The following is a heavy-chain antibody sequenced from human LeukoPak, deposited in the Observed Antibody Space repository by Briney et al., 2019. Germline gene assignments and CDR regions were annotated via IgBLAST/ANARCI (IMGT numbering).Heavy chain of an antibody. CDR3: ARRHSSSWYPGYDY. CDR2: INYGGTT. Sequence: PSETLSLTCTVSGGSISSSSNCWGWIRQPPGKGLEWIGRINYGGTTYYKPSLKSRVTISVDTSKSQFSLKLSSVTSADTAVYCCARRHSSSWYPGYDYWGQGTLVTVSS. V-gene: IGHV4-39*01. D-gene: IGHD6-13*01. J-gene: IGHJ4*02. CDR1: GGSISSSSNC.